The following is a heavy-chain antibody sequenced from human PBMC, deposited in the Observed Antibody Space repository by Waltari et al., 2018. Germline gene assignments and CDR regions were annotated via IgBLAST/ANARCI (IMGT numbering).Heavy chain of an antibody. CDR1: GGSISGSSSY. Sequence: QLHLQQSGPGLVQPSETLSLTCAVSGGSISGSSSYWGWIRQSPGKGLEWIGTIYYTGATSYNPSPKSRLSVSVDTSKNQFSLKLTSVTAADTAVYYCARHDLLSYDNNGNGGYSFDYWGQGTLVTVSS. CDR2: IYYTGAT. D-gene: IGHD3-9*01. CDR3: ARHDLLSYDNNGNGGYSFDY. V-gene: IGHV4-39*01. J-gene: IGHJ4*02.